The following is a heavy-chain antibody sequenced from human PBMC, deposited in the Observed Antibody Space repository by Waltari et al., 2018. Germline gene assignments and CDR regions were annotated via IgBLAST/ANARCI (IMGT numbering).Heavy chain of an antibody. D-gene: IGHD2-2*01. V-gene: IGHV4-34*01. J-gene: IGHJ4*02. CDR1: GGSFSGYY. CDR3: ARGIVVVPAAMGIHFDY. CDR2: INHSGST. Sequence: QVQLQQWGAGLLKPSETLSLTCAVYGGSFSGYYWSWIRQPPGKGLEWIGEINHSGSTTYNPSLRSRVTISVDTSKNQFSLKLSSVTAADTAVYYCARGIVVVPAAMGIHFDYWGQGTLVTVSS.